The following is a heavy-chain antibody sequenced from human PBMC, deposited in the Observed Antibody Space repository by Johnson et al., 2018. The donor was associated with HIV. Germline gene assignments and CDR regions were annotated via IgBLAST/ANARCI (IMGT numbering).Heavy chain of an antibody. CDR1: GFTFSDHY. D-gene: IGHD3-22*01. Sequence: VHLVEPGGGLVQSGGSLRLSCAASGFTFSDHYMDWVRQAPGKGLEWVGRIKGKTDGGTTDYAAPVKGRFTISRSESKNTLYLQMNSLKIEDTAVYYCATVVVITQDAFDIWGQGTMVTVSS. CDR2: IKGKTDGGTT. CDR3: ATVVVITQDAFDI. V-gene: IGHV3-15*01. J-gene: IGHJ3*02.